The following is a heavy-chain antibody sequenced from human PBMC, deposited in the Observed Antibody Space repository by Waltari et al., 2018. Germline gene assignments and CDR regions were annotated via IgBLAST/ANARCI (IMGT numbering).Heavy chain of an antibody. CDR3: AKIRDSYPLIHDAFDV. D-gene: IGHD2-21*02. V-gene: IGHV3-23*01. J-gene: IGHJ3*01. Sequence: GGVVQPGGSLRLSCAASGYTFSTYAMSWVRQAPGKGLEWVSGISSSGVSTYYADSVKGRFTISRDNSKNTLYLQMNSLRAEDTAVYYCAKIRDSYPLIHDAFDVWGQGTLVTVSS. CDR1: GYTFSTYA. CDR2: ISSSGVST.